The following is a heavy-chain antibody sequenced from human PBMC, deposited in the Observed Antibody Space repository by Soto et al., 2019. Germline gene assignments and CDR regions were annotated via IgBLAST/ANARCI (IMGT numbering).Heavy chain of an antibody. Sequence: QVELQESGPRLVKSSGTLSLTCEVSSGSISTGNWWSWVRQPPGKGLEWIGEIYYTGATNYNPSLKSRVTMTIQKSKAQFSLILTSATAADTAVYYCATVFSSGSGSMYYFDFWGQGILVSVSS. V-gene: IGHV4-4*02. J-gene: IGHJ4*02. CDR1: SGSISTGNW. CDR2: IYYTGAT. CDR3: ATVFSSGSGSMYYFDF. D-gene: IGHD6-25*01.